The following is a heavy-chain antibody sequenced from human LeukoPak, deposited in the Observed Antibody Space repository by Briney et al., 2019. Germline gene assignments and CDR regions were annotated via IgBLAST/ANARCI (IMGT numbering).Heavy chain of an antibody. J-gene: IGHJ4*02. CDR1: GFTFSSYA. CDR2: ISGSGGST. CDR3: AKKGVVVVAATLYYFDY. D-gene: IGHD2-15*01. V-gene: IGHV3-23*01. Sequence: GGSLRLSCAASGFTFSSYAMSWVRQAPGKGLEWVSAISGSGGSTYYADSVKGRFTISRDNSKNTLYLQMNSLRAEDTAAYYCAKKGVVVVAATLYYFDYWGQGTLVTVSS.